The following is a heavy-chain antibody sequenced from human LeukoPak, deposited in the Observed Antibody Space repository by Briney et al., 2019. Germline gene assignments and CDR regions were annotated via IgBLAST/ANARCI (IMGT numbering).Heavy chain of an antibody. CDR3: ARGQGVTLIKVGKNWFDP. D-gene: IGHD3-22*01. V-gene: IGHV4-34*01. CDR2: ISDSGTT. CDR1: IESFSGYH. J-gene: IGHJ5*02. Sequence: SETLSLTCAVYIESFSGYHWNWIRQTPGKGLEWIGEISDSGTTNINPSLRRRVSLSVDTSKNQFSLDMRSMTAADTGVYYCARGQGVTLIKVGKNWFDPWSQGTPVIVS.